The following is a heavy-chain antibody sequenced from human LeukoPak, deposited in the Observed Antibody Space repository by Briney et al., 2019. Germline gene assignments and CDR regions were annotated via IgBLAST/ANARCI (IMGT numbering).Heavy chain of an antibody. CDR1: GFTFSSYA. D-gene: IGHD6-19*01. Sequence: GGSLRLSCLASGFTFSSYAMHWVRQAPGKGLEYVSAISSNGGSTYYADSVKGRFTISRDNSKNTLYLQMSSLRADDTAVYYCAKERSSGWPFDYWGQGTLVTVSS. CDR3: AKERSSGWPFDY. J-gene: IGHJ4*02. CDR2: ISSNGGST. V-gene: IGHV3-64D*06.